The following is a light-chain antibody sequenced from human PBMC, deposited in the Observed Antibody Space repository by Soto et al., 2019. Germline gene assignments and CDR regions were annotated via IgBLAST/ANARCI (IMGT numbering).Light chain of an antibody. V-gene: IGLV2-14*01. J-gene: IGLJ3*02. CDR2: EVR. Sequence: QSVLTQPASVSGSPGQSITISCTGSTSDVGRYNYVSWYQQLPGKAPKLLIYEVRNRPSGTSNRFSGSKSGNTASLTISDLQADDEATYYCCSYTTTTTWVFGGGTKLTVL. CDR1: TSDVGRYNY. CDR3: CSYTTTTTWV.